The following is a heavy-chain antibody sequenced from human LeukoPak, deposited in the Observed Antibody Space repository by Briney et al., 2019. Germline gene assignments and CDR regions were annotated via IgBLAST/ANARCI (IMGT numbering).Heavy chain of an antibody. CDR3: ARVSGSGWYDPGYFQH. V-gene: IGHV1-2*02. CDR2: INPNSGGT. CDR1: GYTFTGYY. J-gene: IGHJ1*01. Sequence: VASVKVSCKASGYTFTGYYMHWVRQAPGQGLEWMGWINPNSGGTNYAQKFQGRVTMTRDTSISTAYMELSRLRSDDTAVYYCARVSGSGWYDPGYFQHWGQGTLVTVSS. D-gene: IGHD6-19*01.